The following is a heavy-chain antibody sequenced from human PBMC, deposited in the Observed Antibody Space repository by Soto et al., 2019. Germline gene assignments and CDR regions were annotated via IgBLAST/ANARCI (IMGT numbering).Heavy chain of an antibody. J-gene: IGHJ6*02. CDR3: AKDFKVSGSHYGTLNYYYVMDV. D-gene: IGHD3-10*01. CDR1: GFAFSTYG. Sequence: RGSLRLSCAASGFAFSTYGMQWVRQAPGKGLEWVAVISYDGYLKYYVDAVKGRFTVARDNSKNTLFLEMNSLRVEDTAVYFCAKDFKVSGSHYGTLNYYYVMDVWGQGPTVTASS. V-gene: IGHV3-30*18. CDR2: ISYDGYLK.